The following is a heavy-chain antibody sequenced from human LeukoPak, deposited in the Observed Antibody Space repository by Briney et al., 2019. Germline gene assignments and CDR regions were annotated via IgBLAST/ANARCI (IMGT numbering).Heavy chain of an antibody. CDR3: AREGQWPARGFDY. CDR2: IYYSGST. J-gene: IGHJ4*02. CDR1: GGSISSYY. Sequence: SETLSLTCTVSGGSISSYYWSWIRQPPGEGLEWIGYIYYSGSTNYNPSLTSRVTISVDTSKNQFSLKRSSVTAADTAVYYCAREGQWPARGFDYWGQGTLVTVSS. V-gene: IGHV4-59*01. D-gene: IGHD6-19*01.